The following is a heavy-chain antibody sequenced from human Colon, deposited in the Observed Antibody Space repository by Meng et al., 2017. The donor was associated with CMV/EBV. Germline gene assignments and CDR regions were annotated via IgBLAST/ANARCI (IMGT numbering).Heavy chain of an antibody. Sequence: SETLSLTCNVSGGSISSPSYYWAWIRQSPGKGREWIGSVYYSGYTYSNPSLPSRLSISVDRSKNQFFLRLSSVTAADTAVYYCARDRHSEVVIALKGTFDIWGQGTRVTVSS. V-gene: IGHV4-39*07. CDR3: ARDRHSEVVIALKGTFDI. D-gene: IGHD2-21*01. CDR2: VYYSGYT. CDR1: GGSISSPSYY. J-gene: IGHJ3*02.